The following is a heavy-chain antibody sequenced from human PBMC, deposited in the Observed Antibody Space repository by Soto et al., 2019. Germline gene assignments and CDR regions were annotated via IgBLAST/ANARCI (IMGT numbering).Heavy chain of an antibody. CDR3: ARLKDYGGNHFGYYGMDV. V-gene: IGHV5-51*01. Sequence: GESLKISCKGSGYSFTSYWIGWVRQMPGKGLEWMGIIYPGDSDTRYSPSFQGQVTISADKSISTAYLQWSSLMASDTAMYYCARLKDYGGNHFGYYGMDVWGQGTTVTVSS. J-gene: IGHJ6*02. CDR2: IYPGDSDT. D-gene: IGHD4-17*01. CDR1: GYSFTSYW.